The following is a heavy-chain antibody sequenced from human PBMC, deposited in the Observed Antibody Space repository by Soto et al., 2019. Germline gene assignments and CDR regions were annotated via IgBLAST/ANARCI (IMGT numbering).Heavy chain of an antibody. CDR3: ARGRGRLVVVRGALLY. Sequence: QVRLVQSGAEVKKPGASVKVSCKASGYTFTNFFIHWMRQAPGQGLEWMGWMNPNGGGTRFAPKFQGRVTLTRATSSRTAFMAITTLRSGETAVYYCARGRGRLVVVRGALLYWAQGTQLTISS. D-gene: IGHD3-10*01. J-gene: IGHJ4*02. V-gene: IGHV1-2*02. CDR1: GYTFTNFF. CDR2: MNPNGGGT.